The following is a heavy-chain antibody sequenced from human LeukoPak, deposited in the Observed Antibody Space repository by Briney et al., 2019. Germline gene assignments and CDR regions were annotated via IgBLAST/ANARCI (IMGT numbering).Heavy chain of an antibody. V-gene: IGHV4-38-2*02. CDR2: IYHSGNT. Sequence: SETLSLTCTVSGYSITSGYYWAWIRQSPGKGLEWIGSIYHSGNTYYNPSLKSRVIILVDTSKNQFSLQLGSVTPTDTAVYYCARAGYCSGVSCYSAVPGKYWGQGVLVTVSS. D-gene: IGHD2-15*01. CDR3: ARAGYCSGVSCYSAVPGKY. J-gene: IGHJ4*02. CDR1: GYSITSGYY.